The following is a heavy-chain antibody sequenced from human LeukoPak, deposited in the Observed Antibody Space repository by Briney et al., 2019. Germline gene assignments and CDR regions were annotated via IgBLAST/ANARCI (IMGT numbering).Heavy chain of an antibody. CDR2: IYTSGST. D-gene: IGHD3-22*01. CDR3: ARYGSGYYPYYLDY. J-gene: IGHJ4*02. Sequence: PSETLSLTCTVSGGSISSYYLSWIRQPAGKGLEWIGRIYTSGSTNYNPSLKSRVTMSVDTSKNQFSLKLSSVTAADTAVYYCARYGSGYYPYYLDYWGQGTLVTVSS. V-gene: IGHV4-4*07. CDR1: GGSISSYY.